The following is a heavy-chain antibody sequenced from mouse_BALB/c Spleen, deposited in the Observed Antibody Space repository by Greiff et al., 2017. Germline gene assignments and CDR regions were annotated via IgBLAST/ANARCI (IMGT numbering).Heavy chain of an antibody. CDR3: ARGYYGSSYYFDY. CDR2: IGPANGNT. Sequence: VQLQQSGAELVQPGASVKLSCTASGFNFTDSYMHWVQQRPEQGLEWIGWIGPANGNTKYDPKFQGKATITADTSSNTAYLQLSSLTSEDTAVYYCARGYYGSSYYFDYWGQGTTLTVSA. J-gene: IGHJ2*01. D-gene: IGHD1-1*01. V-gene: IGHV14-3*02. CDR1: GFNFTDSY.